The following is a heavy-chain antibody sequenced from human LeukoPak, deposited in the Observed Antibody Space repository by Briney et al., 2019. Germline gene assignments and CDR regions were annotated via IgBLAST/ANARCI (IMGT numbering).Heavy chain of an antibody. J-gene: IGHJ4*02. CDR3: AKETLVNNWYFFDY. CDR1: GVSFSSYG. V-gene: IGHV3-30*18. D-gene: IGHD1-1*01. Sequence: GRSLRLSCAASGVSFSSYGMHWVRQAPGMGLEWVAVISYDGSSQYYSDSVKGRFTISRDNSKNTLYLQMNSLRAEDTALYYCAKETLVNNWYFFDYWGQGILVTVSS. CDR2: ISYDGSSQ.